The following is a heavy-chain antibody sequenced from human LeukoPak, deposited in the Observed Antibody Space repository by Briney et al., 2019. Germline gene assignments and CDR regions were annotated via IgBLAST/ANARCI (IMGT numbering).Heavy chain of an antibody. V-gene: IGHV3-23*01. CDR1: GFTFSSNA. D-gene: IGHD6-25*01. CDR2: IIISGGST. J-gene: IGHJ4*02. Sequence: PGGSLRLSCAASGFTFSSNAMSWVRQAPGKGLDWVSAIIISGGSTYYADSVKGRFTISRDNSKNTLYLQMNSVRAEDTAVYYCAREGPYSSGTFRYWGQGTLVTVSS. CDR3: AREGPYSSGTFRY.